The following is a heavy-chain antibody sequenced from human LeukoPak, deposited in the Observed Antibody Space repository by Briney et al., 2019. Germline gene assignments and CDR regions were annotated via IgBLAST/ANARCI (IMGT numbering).Heavy chain of an antibody. Sequence: ASVKVSCKASGYTFTGNYMHWVRQAHGQGLEWMGWINPNSGGTNYAQQFQGRGTMTRDTSISTDYMELSRLSSDDTAVYYCARVSATKWELYDHWGQGNLVTVSS. CDR2: INPNSGGT. D-gene: IGHD1-26*01. J-gene: IGHJ4*02. CDR3: ARVSATKWELYDH. V-gene: IGHV1-2*02. CDR1: GYTFTGNY.